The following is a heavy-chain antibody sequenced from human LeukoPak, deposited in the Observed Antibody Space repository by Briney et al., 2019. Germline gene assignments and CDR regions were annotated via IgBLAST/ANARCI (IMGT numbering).Heavy chain of an antibody. D-gene: IGHD7-27*01. CDR3: ARDHTWGPGY. Sequence: ASVKVSCKASGYSFTDHYLHWLRQAPGQGLEWMGWIHPNSGDTNYAQNFQGRVPLTRDTSISTAYMELIRLRSDDTAVYYCARDHTWGPGYWGQGTLVSVSS. V-gene: IGHV1-2*02. CDR1: GYSFTDHY. CDR2: IHPNSGDT. J-gene: IGHJ4*02.